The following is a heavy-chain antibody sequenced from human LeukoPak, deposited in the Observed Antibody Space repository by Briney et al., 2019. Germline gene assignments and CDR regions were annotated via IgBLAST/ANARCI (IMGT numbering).Heavy chain of an antibody. CDR2: ISSSGSTI. J-gene: IGHJ4*02. V-gene: IGHV3-48*03. D-gene: IGHD3-3*01. CDR1: GFTFSSYE. CDR3: AEVGDLWGGYYSN. Sequence: GGALRLSCAASGFTFSSYEMNWVRQAPGKGLEWVSYISSSGSTIYYADSVKGRFTISRDNAKTTLYLQRNSLRPEATALYYLAEVGDLWGGYYSNWGQGTLVTVSS.